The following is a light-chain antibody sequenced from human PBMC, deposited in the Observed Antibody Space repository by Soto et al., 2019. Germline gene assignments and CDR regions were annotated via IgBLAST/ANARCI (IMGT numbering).Light chain of an antibody. CDR2: ELS. CDR3: ISYTSSSTSYV. J-gene: IGLJ1*01. Sequence: QSALTQPASVSGSPGQSITISCTGTSRDVGGYNYVAWYQQHPGKVPSLMIYELSNRPSGVSNRFSGSKSGSTASLTISGLQAEDEADYYCISYTSSSTSYVFGTGTKVTVL. CDR1: SRDVGGYNY. V-gene: IGLV2-14*01.